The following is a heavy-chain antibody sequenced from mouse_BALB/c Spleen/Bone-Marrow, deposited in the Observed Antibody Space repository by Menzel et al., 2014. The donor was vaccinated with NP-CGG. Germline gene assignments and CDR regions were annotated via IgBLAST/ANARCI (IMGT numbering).Heavy chain of an antibody. CDR2: IWAGGGS. V-gene: IGHV2-9*02. CDR3: ASPIYYDYPLFAY. CDR1: GFSLTSYG. J-gene: IGHJ3*01. D-gene: IGHD2-4*01. Sequence: QVQLKESGPGLVAPSQSLSITCTVSGFSLTSYGVHWVRQPPGKGLEWLGGIWAGGGSNYNYALMPRMSISKVNSKIHVFLKMNSLQPYDTAMYYCASPIYYDYPLFAYWGQGTLVTVSA.